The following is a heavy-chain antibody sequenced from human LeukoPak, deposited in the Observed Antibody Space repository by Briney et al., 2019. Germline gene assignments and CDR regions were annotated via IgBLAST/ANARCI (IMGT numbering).Heavy chain of an antibody. Sequence: EGSLRLSCAVSGFTFSNAWMSWVRRAPGKGLEWVGRIKSKTDGGTTDYAAPVKGRFTISRDDSKNTMYLQMNSLKAEDTAVYYCARDWYYAFDFWGQGTMVTVSS. D-gene: IGHD2-21*02. CDR2: IKSKTDGGTT. J-gene: IGHJ3*01. CDR3: ARDWYYAFDF. CDR1: GFTFSNAW. V-gene: IGHV3-15*01.